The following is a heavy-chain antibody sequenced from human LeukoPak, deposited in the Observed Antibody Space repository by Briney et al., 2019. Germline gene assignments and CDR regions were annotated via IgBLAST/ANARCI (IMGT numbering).Heavy chain of an antibody. Sequence: SETLSLTCTVSGGSISSYYWSWIRQPAGKGLEWIGRIYTSGSTNYNPSLKSRVTMTVDTSKNQFSLKLSSVTAADTAVYYCATEGYYYGMDVWGQGTTVTVSS. J-gene: IGHJ6*02. CDR2: IYTSGST. CDR1: GGSISSYY. V-gene: IGHV4-4*07. CDR3: ATEGYYYGMDV.